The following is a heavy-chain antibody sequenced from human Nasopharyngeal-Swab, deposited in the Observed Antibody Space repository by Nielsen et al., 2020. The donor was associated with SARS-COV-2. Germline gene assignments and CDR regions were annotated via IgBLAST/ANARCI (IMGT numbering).Heavy chain of an antibody. J-gene: IGHJ6*02. CDR1: GGSISSGGYY. D-gene: IGHD3-10*01. CDR3: AREALKELLWFGESSSYYGMDV. V-gene: IGHV4-31*03. CDR2: IYYSGST. Sequence: LRLSCTASGGSISSGGYYWSWIRQHPGKGLEWIGYIYYSGSTYYNPSLKSRVTISVDTSKNQFSLKLSSVTAADTAVYYCAREALKELLWFGESSSYYGMDVWGQGTTVTVSS.